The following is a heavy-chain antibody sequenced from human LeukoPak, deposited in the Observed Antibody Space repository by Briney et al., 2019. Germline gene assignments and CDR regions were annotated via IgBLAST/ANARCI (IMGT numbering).Heavy chain of an antibody. V-gene: IGHV3-7*04. Sequence: LGGSLRLSCAASGFTFSRFWMCWVRQTPGKGLEWVANVKQDGSEKYYVDSVKGRFTITRDNAKNSLYLQMNSLRAEDTAVYYCARYGSIVAAGTFDYWGQGTLVTVSS. J-gene: IGHJ4*02. CDR1: GFTFSRFW. CDR2: VKQDGSEK. CDR3: ARYGSIVAAGTFDY. D-gene: IGHD6-13*01.